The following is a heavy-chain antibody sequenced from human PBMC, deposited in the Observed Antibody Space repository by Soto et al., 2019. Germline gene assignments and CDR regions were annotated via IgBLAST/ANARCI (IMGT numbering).Heavy chain of an antibody. CDR3: AKDLRSRYSSSVSAEFDC. CDR1: GFTFSSYA. D-gene: IGHD6-6*01. CDR2: ISGSGGST. V-gene: IGHV3-23*01. J-gene: IGHJ4*02. Sequence: GGSLRLSCAASGFTFSSYAMSWVRQAPGKGLEWVSAISGSGGSTYYADSVKGRFTISRDNSKNMLYLQMNSLRAEDTAVYYCAKDLRSRYSSSVSAEFDCWGQGTLVTVSS.